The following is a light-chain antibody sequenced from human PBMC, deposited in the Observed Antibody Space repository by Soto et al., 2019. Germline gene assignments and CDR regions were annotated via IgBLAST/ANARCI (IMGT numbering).Light chain of an antibody. Sequence: QSVLTQPPSVSGAPGQRVTIPCTGSSSNIGAGYGVHWYQQAPGAVPKLIIYGNNNRPSGVPDRISGSKSGTSVTLAITGLQADDEADYYCQSYDNNLNGGVFGGGTKLTVL. J-gene: IGLJ3*02. V-gene: IGLV1-40*01. CDR3: QSYDNNLNGGV. CDR2: GNN. CDR1: SSNIGAGYG.